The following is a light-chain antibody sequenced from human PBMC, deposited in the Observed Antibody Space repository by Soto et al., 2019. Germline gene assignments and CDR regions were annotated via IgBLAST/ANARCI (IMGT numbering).Light chain of an antibody. CDR3: QVWDSSSDHWA. CDR2: YDS. CDR1: NVGSKS. Sequence: SYELTQPPSVSVATGKTARITCGGNNVGSKSVHWYQQKPGQAPVLVIYYDSDRPSGIPERFSGSNSGNTATLTISRVEAGDEADYYCQVWDSSSDHWAFGGGTELTVL. J-gene: IGLJ3*02. V-gene: IGLV3-21*04.